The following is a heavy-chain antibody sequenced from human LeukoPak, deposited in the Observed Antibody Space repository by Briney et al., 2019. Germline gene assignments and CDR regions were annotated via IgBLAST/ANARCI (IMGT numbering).Heavy chain of an antibody. CDR2: IYYSGST. Sequence: SETLSLTCTVSGGSISSGGYYWSWIRQHPGRGLEWIGYIYYSGSTYYNPSLKSRVTISVDTSKNQFSLKLSSVTAADTAVYYCARDPPYDSNAFDIWGQGTMVTVSS. J-gene: IGHJ3*02. V-gene: IGHV4-31*03. CDR3: ARDPPYDSNAFDI. CDR1: GGSISSGGYY. D-gene: IGHD5-12*01.